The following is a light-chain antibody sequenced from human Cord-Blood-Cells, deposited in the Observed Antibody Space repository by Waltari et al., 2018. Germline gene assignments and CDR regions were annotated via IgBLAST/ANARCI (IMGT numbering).Light chain of an antibody. V-gene: IGKV1-39*01. CDR3: QQSYSTPYT. J-gene: IGKJ2*01. Sequence: DIQMTQSPSSLSASVGDRVTITCRASQSISSYLNWYQKKPGKAPKLLIYAASSLQSVIPSRFSGSVSGTDFTLSISSLQPEDFATYYCQQSYSTPYTFGQGTKLEIK. CDR2: AAS. CDR1: QSISSY.